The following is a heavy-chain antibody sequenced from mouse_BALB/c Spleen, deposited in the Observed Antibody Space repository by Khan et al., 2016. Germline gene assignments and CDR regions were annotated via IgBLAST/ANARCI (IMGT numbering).Heavy chain of an antibody. CDR2: TNPGSGGT. CDR1: GYAFTNYL. J-gene: IGHJ2*01. D-gene: IGHD2-5*01. V-gene: IGHV1-54*01. CDR3: ERNYSSPYYLVY. Sequence: QVQLQQSGAELVRPGTSVTASCKASGYAFTNYLIEWVKQRPGQGLEWIGVTNPGSGGTNYNEKFKGKATLTADKSSSTAYMQLSSLTSDDCAVCFCERNYSSPYYLVYWDQRTTLADSS.